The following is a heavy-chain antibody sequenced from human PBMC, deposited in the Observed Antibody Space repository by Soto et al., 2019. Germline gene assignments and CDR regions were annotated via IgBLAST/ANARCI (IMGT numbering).Heavy chain of an antibody. CDR3: ARVDTYYYGMDV. D-gene: IGHD5-18*01. CDR2: IYSGGST. V-gene: IGHV3-53*01. Sequence: GSLRLSCAASGFTVSSNYMSWVRQAPGKGLEWVSVIYSGGSTYYADSVKGRFTISRDNSKNTLYLQMNSLRAEDTAVYYCARVDTYYYGMDVRGQGTTVTVSS. J-gene: IGHJ6*02. CDR1: GFTVSSNY.